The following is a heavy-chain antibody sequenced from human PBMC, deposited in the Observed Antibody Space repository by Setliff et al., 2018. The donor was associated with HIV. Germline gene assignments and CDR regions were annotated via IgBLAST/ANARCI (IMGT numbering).Heavy chain of an antibody. CDR1: GYSFTNYD. D-gene: IGHD2-21*01. CDR2: MSPKSGYA. J-gene: IGHJ5*02. V-gene: IGHV1-8*01. Sequence: ASVKVSCQASGYSFTNYDINWVRQAAGHGLEWVGWMSPKSGYADYAQKFQGRVTMTRNTSINTVYMELSSLKSEDTAGYYCARDKADIVGEVWLDPWGQGTLVTVSS. CDR3: ARDKADIVGEVWLDP.